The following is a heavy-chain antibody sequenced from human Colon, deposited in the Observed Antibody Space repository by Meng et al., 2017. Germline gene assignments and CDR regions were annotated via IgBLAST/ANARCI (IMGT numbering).Heavy chain of an antibody. CDR2: TFYRAKWIS. D-gene: IGHD6-13*01. J-gene: IGHJ4*02. CDR3: ARLVGNSWLPD. CDR1: GDSVSSNDAT. Sequence: QVHLQQSGPGLVKPSQTLSLTFAISGDSVSSNDATWNVIRRSPSGGLEWLGRTFYRAKWISDYAVSLESRITINPDTSKNQFTLQLNSVTPEDTAVYYCARLVGNSWLPDWGQGTLVTVSS. V-gene: IGHV6-1*01.